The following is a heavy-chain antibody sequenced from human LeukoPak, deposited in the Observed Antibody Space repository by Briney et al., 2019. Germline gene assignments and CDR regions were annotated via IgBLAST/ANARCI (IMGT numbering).Heavy chain of an antibody. D-gene: IGHD3-10*01. CDR1: GGSFSGYY. J-gene: IGHJ5*01. CDR2: INHSGST. CDR3: ARQPKSCTPGVFITGKACWFDS. V-gene: IGHV4-34*01. Sequence: KPSETLSLTCAVYGGSFSGYYWSWIRQPPGKGLEWIGEINHSGSTNYNPSLKSPVTISVDTAKNQFSLNLRSVNAADTAVYFCARQPKSCTPGVFITGKACWFDSWGQGTLVTVSS.